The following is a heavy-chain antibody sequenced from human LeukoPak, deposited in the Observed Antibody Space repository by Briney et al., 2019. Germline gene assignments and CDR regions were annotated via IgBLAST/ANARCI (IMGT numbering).Heavy chain of an antibody. CDR1: GFTFSSYS. CDR3: AKNQNLPSSRYCSGGSCYSLGYFDY. Sequence: PGGSLRPSCGASGFTFSSYSMNWVRQAPGKGLEWVAVISYDGSNKYYADSVKGRFTISRDNSKNTLYLQMNSLRAEDTAVYYCAKNQNLPSSRYCSGGSCYSLGYFDYWGQGTLVTVSS. D-gene: IGHD2-15*01. CDR2: ISYDGSNK. J-gene: IGHJ4*02. V-gene: IGHV3-30*18.